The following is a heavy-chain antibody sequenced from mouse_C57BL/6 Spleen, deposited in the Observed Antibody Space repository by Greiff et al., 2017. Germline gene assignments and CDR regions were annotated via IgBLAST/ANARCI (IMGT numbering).Heavy chain of an antibody. CDR3: VRVSGSSPYYIDY. Sequence: VNLMESGGGLVQLGGSMKFSCAASGFTFIDAWMDLVRQSPEKGLVWVARIRSTSGNYATSYADSVKDSYTISREDSPSMLYLKMNNLKTEDTAMYYCVRVSGSSPYYIDYWGQGTTLTVSS. J-gene: IGHJ2*01. CDR2: IRSTSGNYAT. CDR1: GFTFIDAW. V-gene: IGHV10-3*01. D-gene: IGHD1-1*01.